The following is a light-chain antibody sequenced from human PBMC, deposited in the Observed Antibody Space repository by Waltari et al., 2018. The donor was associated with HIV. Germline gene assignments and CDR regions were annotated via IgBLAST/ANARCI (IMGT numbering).Light chain of an antibody. CDR2: DAS. CDR3: QQRSTSIT. J-gene: IGKJ5*01. Sequence: EIVSTQSPATLSLSPGERATLSCRASPSVNSSLAWYQQKPGQAPRLLIYDASNRASGIPARVSGSGSGTDFTLTISSLEPEDCAVYYCQQRSTSITFGQGTRLDIK. V-gene: IGKV3-11*01. CDR1: PSVNSS.